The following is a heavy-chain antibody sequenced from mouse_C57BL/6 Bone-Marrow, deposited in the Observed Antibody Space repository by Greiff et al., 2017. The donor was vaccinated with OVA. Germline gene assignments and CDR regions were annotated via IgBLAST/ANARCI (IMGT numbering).Heavy chain of an antibody. Sequence: QVQLQQSGAELVRPGASVTLSCKASGYTFTDYEMHWVKQTPVHGLEWIGAIDPETGGTAYNQKFKDKAILTADKSSSTAYMELRSLTSEDSAVYYCTLRQLRLDWFAYWGQGTLVTVSA. J-gene: IGHJ3*01. V-gene: IGHV1-15*01. CDR2: IDPETGGT. D-gene: IGHD3-2*02. CDR1: GYTFTDYE. CDR3: TLRQLRLDWFAY.